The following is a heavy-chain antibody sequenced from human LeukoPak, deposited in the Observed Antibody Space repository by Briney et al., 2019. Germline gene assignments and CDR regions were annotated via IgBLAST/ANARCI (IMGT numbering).Heavy chain of an antibody. J-gene: IGHJ4*02. Sequence: SETLSLTCTVSGGSISSSSYYWGWIRQPPGKGLEWIGSIYYSVTTYYNPSLKSRVTISVDTSKNQFSLKLSPVTAADTAVYYCARDRLRWPKIDYWGQGTLVTVSS. V-gene: IGHV4-39*07. D-gene: IGHD4-23*01. CDR2: IYYSVTT. CDR3: ARDRLRWPKIDY. CDR1: GGSISSSSYY.